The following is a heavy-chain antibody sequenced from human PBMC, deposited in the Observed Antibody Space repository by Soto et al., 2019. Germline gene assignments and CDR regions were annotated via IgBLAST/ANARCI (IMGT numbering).Heavy chain of an antibody. J-gene: IGHJ6*03. V-gene: IGHV1-18*01. CDR3: ARDYDFWSYMDV. CDR1: GYTFTSYG. D-gene: IGHD3-3*01. Sequence: ASVKVSCKASGYTFTSYGISWVRQAPGQGLEWMGWISAYNGNTNYAQKLQGRVTMTTDTSTSTAYMELRSLRSDDTAMYYCARDYDFWSYMDVWGKGTTVTVSS. CDR2: ISAYNGNT.